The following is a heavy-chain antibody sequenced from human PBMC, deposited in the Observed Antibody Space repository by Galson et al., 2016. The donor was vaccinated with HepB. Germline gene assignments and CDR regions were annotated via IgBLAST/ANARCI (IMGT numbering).Heavy chain of an antibody. J-gene: IGHJ4*01. D-gene: IGHD6-25*01. CDR2: ISSHSIYI. Sequence: SLRLSCAVSGFTFRSYSMNWVRQAPGGGLEWVSTISSHSIYIYFADSVTGRFTISRDNAKNSLFLQMNSLRAEDTAMYFCADPPSGFWGQGTLVAVSS. CDR3: ADPPSGF. V-gene: IGHV3-21*01. CDR1: GFTFRSYS.